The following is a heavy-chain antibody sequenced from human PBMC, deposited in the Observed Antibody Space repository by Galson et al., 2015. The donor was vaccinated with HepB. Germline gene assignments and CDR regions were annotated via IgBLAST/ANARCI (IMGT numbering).Heavy chain of an antibody. CDR2: ISSSGSTI. V-gene: IGHV3-11*01. Sequence: CAASGFTFSDYYMSWIRQAPGKGLEWVSYISSSGSTIYYADSVKGRFTISRDNAKNTAYLHMRSLRTEDTAVYYCTRLADLSGYSSSWGQGTLVTVSS. D-gene: IGHD6-13*01. CDR1: GFTFSDYY. J-gene: IGHJ4*02. CDR3: TRLADLSGYSSS.